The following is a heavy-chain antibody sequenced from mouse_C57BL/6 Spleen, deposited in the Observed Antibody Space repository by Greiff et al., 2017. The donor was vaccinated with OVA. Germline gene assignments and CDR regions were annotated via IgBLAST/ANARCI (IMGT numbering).Heavy chain of an antibody. V-gene: IGHV1-22*01. J-gene: IGHJ4*01. D-gene: IGHD1-1*01. CDR2: INPNNGGT. Sequence: DVKLQESGPELVKPGASVKMSCKASGYTFTDYNMHWVKQSHGKSLEWIGYINPNNGGTSYNQKFKGKATLTVNKSSSTAYMELRSLTSEDSAVYYCARYPDYYGSSSYAMDYWGQGTSVTVSS. CDR3: ARYPDYYGSSSYAMDY. CDR1: GYTFTDYN.